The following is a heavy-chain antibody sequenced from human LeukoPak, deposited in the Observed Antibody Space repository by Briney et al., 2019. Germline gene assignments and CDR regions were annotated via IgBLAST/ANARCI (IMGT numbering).Heavy chain of an antibody. V-gene: IGHV3-33*01. J-gene: IGHJ4*02. D-gene: IGHD5-18*01. CDR1: GFIFSNDA. Sequence: GGSLRLSCAASGFIFSNDAMHWVRQAPGKGLEWVAFIWSDGSNKYYADSVKGRFTISRDNSEDTLYLQMNSLRVEDTAVYYCARNVDTAMVDYWGQGTLVTVSS. CDR2: IWSDGSNK. CDR3: ARNVDTAMVDY.